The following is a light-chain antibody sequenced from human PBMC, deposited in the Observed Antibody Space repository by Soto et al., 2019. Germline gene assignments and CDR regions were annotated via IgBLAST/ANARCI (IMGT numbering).Light chain of an antibody. CDR3: QQFANPLYT. J-gene: IGKJ2*01. Sequence: ESVLTQSPGTLSLSPGERATLSCRASQSVSSTYLAWYQQKTGQAPRLLIYGASNRATGIPDRFSGSGSGKDFALPIIRLGAEDFAVDFWQQFANPLYTFCQGTKLEI. CDR2: GAS. CDR1: QSVSSTY. V-gene: IGKV3-20*01.